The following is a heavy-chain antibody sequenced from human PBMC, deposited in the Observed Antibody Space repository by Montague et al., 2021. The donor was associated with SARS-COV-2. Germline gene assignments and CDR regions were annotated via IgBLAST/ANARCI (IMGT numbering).Heavy chain of an antibody. J-gene: IGHJ2*01. CDR1: GGSISSSSYY. CDR2: INDSGST. Sequence: SETLSLTCTVSGGSISSSSYYWGWIRQPPGKGLEWFGCINDSGSTYYNPTLKSRVTVSVYTSENQFSLKLSSVTAADTAVYYCARHYYDSSGYYSPWYFDLWGRGTLVTVSS. V-gene: IGHV4-39*01. D-gene: IGHD3-22*01. CDR3: ARHYYDSSGYYSPWYFDL.